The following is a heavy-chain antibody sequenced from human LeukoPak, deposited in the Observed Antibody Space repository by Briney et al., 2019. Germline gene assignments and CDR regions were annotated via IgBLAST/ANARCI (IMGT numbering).Heavy chain of an antibody. CDR2: IYYSGST. CDR3: ARDTGVPAARDAFDI. D-gene: IGHD2-2*01. V-gene: IGHV4-59*01. J-gene: IGHJ3*02. Sequence: SETLSLTCTVSGGSISSYYWSWIRQPPGKGLEWNGYIYYSGSTNYNPSPKSRVTISVYTSTNQFSLKLRSVTAADTAVYYCARDTGVPAARDAFDIWGQGTMVTVSS. CDR1: GGSISSYY.